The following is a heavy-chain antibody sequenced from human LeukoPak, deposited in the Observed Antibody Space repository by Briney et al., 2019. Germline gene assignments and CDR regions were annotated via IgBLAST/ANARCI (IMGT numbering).Heavy chain of an antibody. CDR2: IRYDGSNK. J-gene: IGHJ4*02. D-gene: IGHD3-10*01. Sequence: GGTLRLSCAASGFTFSSYGMHWVRQAPGKGLEWVAFIRYDGSNKYYADSVKGRFTISRDNSKNTLYLQMNSLRVEDTAVYYCAKGGALQLWSVDYWGQGTLVTVSS. V-gene: IGHV3-30*02. CDR3: AKGGALQLWSVDY. CDR1: GFTFSSYG.